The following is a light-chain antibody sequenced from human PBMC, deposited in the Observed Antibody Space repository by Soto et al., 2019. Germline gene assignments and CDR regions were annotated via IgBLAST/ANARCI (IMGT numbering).Light chain of an antibody. CDR1: QSISSY. Sequence: DIQMTQSPSSLSASVGDRVTITCRASQSISSYLNWYQQKPGKAPKLLLYAASSLQSGVPSRFSVSGSWADFTLTISSLPPEDFATYYCQQSYSTLYTFGQGTKLEVK. J-gene: IGKJ2*01. CDR2: AAS. CDR3: QQSYSTLYT. V-gene: IGKV1-39*01.